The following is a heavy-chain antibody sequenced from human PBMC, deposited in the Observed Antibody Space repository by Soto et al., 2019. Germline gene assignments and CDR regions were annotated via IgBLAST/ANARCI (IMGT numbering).Heavy chain of an antibody. J-gene: IGHJ6*02. Sequence: ASVKVSCKASGYTFTSYAMHWVRQAPGQRLEWMGWINAGNGNTKYSQKFQGRVTITRDTSASTAYMELSSLRSEDAAVYYCARALLFDYYYYGMDVWGQGTTVTVSS. CDR2: INAGNGNT. CDR1: GYTFTSYA. CDR3: ARALLFDYYYYGMDV. V-gene: IGHV1-3*01. D-gene: IGHD3-10*02.